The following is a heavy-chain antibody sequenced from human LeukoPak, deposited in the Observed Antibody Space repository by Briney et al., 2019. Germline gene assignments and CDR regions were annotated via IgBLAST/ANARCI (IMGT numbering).Heavy chain of an antibody. J-gene: IGHJ5*02. CDR3: ARPYYYDSRIDP. CDR1: GVSISSGDNY. V-gene: IGHV4-30-4*01. Sequence: PSETLSLTCTVSGVSISSGDNYWSWIRQPPGKGLEWIGYIYSSGSTYYNPSLKSRATVSLDTSKNQLSLKLSSVTAADTAVYYCARPYYYDSRIDPWGQGTLVTVSS. D-gene: IGHD3-22*01. CDR2: IYSSGST.